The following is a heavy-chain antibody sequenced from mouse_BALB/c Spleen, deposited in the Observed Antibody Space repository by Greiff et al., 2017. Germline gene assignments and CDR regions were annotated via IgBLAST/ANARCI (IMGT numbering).Heavy chain of an antibody. D-gene: IGHD2-14*01. J-gene: IGHJ4*01. V-gene: IGHV5-6*01. CDR1: GFTFSSYG. CDR2: ISSGGSYT. CDR3: ARHRYDGVYYAMDY. Sequence: EVKLMESGGDLVKPGGSLKLSCAASGFTFSSYGMSWVRQTPDKRLEWVATISSGGSYTYYPDSVKGRFTISRDNAKNTLYLQMSSLKSEDTAMYYCARHRYDGVYYAMDYWGQGTSVTVSS.